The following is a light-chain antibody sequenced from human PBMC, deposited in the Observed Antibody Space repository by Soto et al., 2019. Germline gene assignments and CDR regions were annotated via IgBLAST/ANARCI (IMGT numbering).Light chain of an antibody. V-gene: IGKV2-24*01. CDR2: KIS. CDR1: QSLVHSDGNTY. Sequence: EIVMTQTPLSSPVTLGQPASISCRSSQSLVHSDGNTYLSWLQQRPGQPPRLLIYKISNRLSGVPDRFSGRGAGTDFTLKISRGEAEDVGVYYCVQGTQLPRTFGQGTKMEIK. J-gene: IGKJ1*01. CDR3: VQGTQLPRT.